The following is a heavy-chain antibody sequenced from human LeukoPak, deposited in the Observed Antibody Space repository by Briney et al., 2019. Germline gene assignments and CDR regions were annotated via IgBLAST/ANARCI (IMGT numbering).Heavy chain of an antibody. CDR2: IWNDARDQ. D-gene: IGHD6-6*01. Sequence: GGSLRLSCAASGFTFRNYGMHWVRQAPGKGLEWVSGIWNDARDQYYADSVKGRFTISRDNSKNTLYLQMNSLRAEDTAVYYCAREFGAARPGRRYYYYMDVWGKGTTATVSS. CDR3: AREFGAARPGRRYYYYMDV. V-gene: IGHV3-33*01. J-gene: IGHJ6*03. CDR1: GFTFRNYG.